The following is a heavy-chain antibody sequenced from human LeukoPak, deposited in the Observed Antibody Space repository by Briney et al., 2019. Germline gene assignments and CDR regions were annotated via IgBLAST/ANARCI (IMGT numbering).Heavy chain of an antibody. CDR2: IYHSGST. CDR1: GYSISSGYY. V-gene: IGHV4-38-2*02. J-gene: IGHJ4*02. Sequence: SETLSLTCTVSGYSISSGYYWGWIRQPPGKGLEWIGSIYHSGSTYYNPSLKSRVTISVDTSKNQFSLKLSSVTAADTAVYYCARAGGYCGRISCPYYFDYWGQGSLVAVSS. CDR3: ARAGGYCGRISCPYYFDY. D-gene: IGHD2-15*01.